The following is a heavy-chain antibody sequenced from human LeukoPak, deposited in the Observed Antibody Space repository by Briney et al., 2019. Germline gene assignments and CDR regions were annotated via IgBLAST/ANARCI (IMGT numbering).Heavy chain of an antibody. D-gene: IGHD5-18*01. Sequence: GRSLRLSCAASGSTFSSFAIHWVRQVPGKGLEWVTAISYDGSNKYYADSVKGRFTISRDNSKNTVYVQMNSLRLEDTAVYYCAQAVKGYSYGDDAFDIWGQGTMVIVSS. CDR3: AQAVKGYSYGDDAFDI. V-gene: IGHV3-30*18. CDR2: ISYDGSNK. CDR1: GSTFSSFA. J-gene: IGHJ3*02.